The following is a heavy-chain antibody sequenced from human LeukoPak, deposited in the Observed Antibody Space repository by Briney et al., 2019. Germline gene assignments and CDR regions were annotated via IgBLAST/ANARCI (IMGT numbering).Heavy chain of an antibody. J-gene: IGHJ4*02. CDR2: IYYSGSN. CDR1: GGSISSYY. CDR3: AKWTPYCGGDCDDY. V-gene: IGHV4-59*01. D-gene: IGHD2-21*02. Sequence: SETLSLTCTVSGGSISSYYWSWIRQPPGKGLEWIGYIYYSGSNNYNPSLKSRVTISVDTSKNQFSLKLSSVTAADTAVYYCAKWTPYCGGDCDDYWGQGTLVTVSS.